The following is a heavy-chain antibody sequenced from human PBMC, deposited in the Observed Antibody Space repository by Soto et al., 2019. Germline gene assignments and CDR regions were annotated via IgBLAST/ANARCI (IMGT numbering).Heavy chain of an antibody. D-gene: IGHD3-10*01. J-gene: IGHJ6*03. CDR3: ARAPGFYGSGSYSYYMDV. Sequence: SETLSLTCAVYGGSFSGYYWSWIRQPPGKGLEWIREINHSGSTNYNPSLKSRVTISVDTSKNQFSLKLSSVTAADTAVYYCARAPGFYGSGSYSYYMDVWGKGTTVTVSS. CDR2: INHSGST. CDR1: GGSFSGYY. V-gene: IGHV4-34*01.